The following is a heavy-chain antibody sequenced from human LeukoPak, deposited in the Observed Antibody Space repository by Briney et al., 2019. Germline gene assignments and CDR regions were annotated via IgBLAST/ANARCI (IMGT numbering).Heavy chain of an antibody. J-gene: IGHJ4*02. Sequence: GGSLRLSCAASEFTFTTYGMHWVRQAPGKGLEWVAFIYYDGSNIYYADYVKGRFTISRDISKNTLYLQMDSLGAEDTAIYYCARDWKTNSFDYWGQGTLVTVSS. CDR2: IYYDGSNI. CDR1: EFTFTTYG. CDR3: ARDWKTNSFDY. D-gene: IGHD1-1*01. V-gene: IGHV3-33*01.